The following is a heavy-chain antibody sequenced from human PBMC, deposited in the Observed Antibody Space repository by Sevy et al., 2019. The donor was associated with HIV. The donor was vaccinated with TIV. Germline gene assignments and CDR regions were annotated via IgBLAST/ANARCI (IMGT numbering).Heavy chain of an antibody. V-gene: IGHV1-2*02. CDR2: INPNSGST. D-gene: IGHD2-15*01. CDR1: GYTFTGHY. Sequence: ASVKVFCKASGYTFTGHYMHWVRQAPGQGLEWMGWINPNSGSTDYAQKFQGRVTLTRDTSISTAYLELSRLTSDDTAVYYCARVFPYCSGGSCYSPYDAFDIWGQGTMVTVSS. CDR3: ARVFPYCSGGSCYSPYDAFDI. J-gene: IGHJ3*02.